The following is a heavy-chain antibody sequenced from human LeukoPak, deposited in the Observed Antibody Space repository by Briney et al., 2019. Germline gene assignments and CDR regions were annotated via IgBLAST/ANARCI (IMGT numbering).Heavy chain of an antibody. D-gene: IGHD6-19*01. CDR3: ARGSVSSGGGADFDY. V-gene: IGHV3-74*01. CDR2: INSDGSST. CDR1: GFTFSSYW. Sequence: GGSLRLSCAASGFTFSSYWMHWVRHAPGKGLVWVSRINSDGSSTSYADSVKGRFTISRDNAKNTLYLQMNSLRAEDTAVYYCARGSVSSGGGADFDYWGQGTLVTVSS. J-gene: IGHJ4*02.